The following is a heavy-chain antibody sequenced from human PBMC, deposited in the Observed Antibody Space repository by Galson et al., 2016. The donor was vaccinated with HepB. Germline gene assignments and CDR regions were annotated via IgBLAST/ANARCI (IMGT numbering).Heavy chain of an antibody. V-gene: IGHV4-59*08. J-gene: IGHJ4*02. CDR3: AMGTGDPRMLEYYFDY. Sequence: ETLSLTCNVSGGSISTYYWNWIRQSPGKGLEWIGSIYYSGSSGYNPSLKSRVTISVDTSKNQISLKLKSVTAADTAVYYCAMGTGDPRMLEYYFDYWGQGTLVTVSS. D-gene: IGHD7-27*01. CDR2: IYYSGSS. CDR1: GGSISTYY.